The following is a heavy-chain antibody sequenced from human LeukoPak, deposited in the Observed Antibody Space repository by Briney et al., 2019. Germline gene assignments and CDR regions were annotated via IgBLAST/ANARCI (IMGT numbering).Heavy chain of an antibody. D-gene: IGHD2-2*01. CDR3: ATQVAYQLDF. V-gene: IGHV4-4*02. CDR1: GGSSTENRW. Sequence: PSETLSLTCTVSGGSSTENRWWSWVRRPPGKGLEWIGEIHHSGMTNYIPSLKSRVTISVDTSKNQLSLEVNSVTAADTAVYYCATQVAYQLDFWGQGILVTVSS. CDR2: IHHSGMT. J-gene: IGHJ4*02.